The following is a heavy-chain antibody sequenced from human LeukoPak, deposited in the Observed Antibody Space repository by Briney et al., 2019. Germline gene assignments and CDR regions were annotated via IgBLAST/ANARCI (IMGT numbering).Heavy chain of an antibody. CDR2: IKSKTDGGTT. Sequence: GGSLRLSCAASGFTFSNAWMRWVRQAPGKGREWVGRIKSKTDGGTTDYAAPVKGRFTISSDDSKNTLYLQMNSLKTEDTAVYYCTHRIDSSGWYGVFDYWGQGTLVTVSS. D-gene: IGHD6-19*01. CDR1: GFTFSNAW. J-gene: IGHJ4*02. CDR3: THRIDSSGWYGVFDY. V-gene: IGHV3-15*01.